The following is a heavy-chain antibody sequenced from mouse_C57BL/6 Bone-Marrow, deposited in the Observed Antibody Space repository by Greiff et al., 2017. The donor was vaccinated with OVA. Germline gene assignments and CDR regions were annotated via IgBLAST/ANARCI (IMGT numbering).Heavy chain of an antibody. J-gene: IGHJ4*01. D-gene: IGHD6-2*01. CDR2: ISSGGSYT. CDR1: GFTFSSYG. Sequence: EVKLVESGGDLVKPGGSLKLSCAASGFTFSSYGMSWVRQTPDKRLEWVATISSGGSYTYYPDSVKGRFTISRDNAKNTLYLQMSNLKSEDTAMYYCARHSLYAMDYWGQGTSVTVSS. CDR3: ARHSLYAMDY. V-gene: IGHV5-6*01.